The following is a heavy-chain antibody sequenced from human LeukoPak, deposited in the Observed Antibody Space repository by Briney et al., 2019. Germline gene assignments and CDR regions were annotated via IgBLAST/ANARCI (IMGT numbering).Heavy chain of an antibody. J-gene: IGHJ4*02. CDR2: INPSGGT. Sequence: PSGTPSLTCAVDGWSFSGYYCSWIRQPPGKGLEWIGEINPSGGTNYNPSLKSRVTISLDTSKNQFSLNLTSVIATDTAVYYCAMGGYWGQGTLVTVSS. CDR1: GWSFSGYY. CDR3: AMGGY. V-gene: IGHV4-34*01. D-gene: IGHD3-16*01.